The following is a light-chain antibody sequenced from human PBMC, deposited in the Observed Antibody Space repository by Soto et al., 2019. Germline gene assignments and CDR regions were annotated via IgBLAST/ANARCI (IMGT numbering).Light chain of an antibody. CDR1: HDIINY. Sequence: DIQMTQSPSSLYASVGDRVTITCQASHDIINYLNWYQQKPGKAPKLLIYDASNLETGVPSRFSGSGSGTDFTFTISSLQPEDIATYYCQQYDNLPITFGQGTRLEIK. CDR2: DAS. CDR3: QQYDNLPIT. J-gene: IGKJ5*01. V-gene: IGKV1-33*01.